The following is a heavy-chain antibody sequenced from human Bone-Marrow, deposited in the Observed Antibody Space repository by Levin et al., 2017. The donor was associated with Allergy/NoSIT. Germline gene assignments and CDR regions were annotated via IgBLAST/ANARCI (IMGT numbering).Heavy chain of an antibody. J-gene: IGHJ4*02. V-gene: IGHV3-21*01. Sequence: PGGSLRLSCAASGFTFSSYTMNWVRQAPGKGLEWVSSITSTSSNIYYADSLKGRFTISRDNAKNSLYLQMNSLSAEDTAVYYCVREGGILTGYYPADSWGQGTLVTVSS. CDR2: ITSTSSNI. CDR1: GFTFSSYT. CDR3: VREGGILTGYYPADS. D-gene: IGHD3-9*01.